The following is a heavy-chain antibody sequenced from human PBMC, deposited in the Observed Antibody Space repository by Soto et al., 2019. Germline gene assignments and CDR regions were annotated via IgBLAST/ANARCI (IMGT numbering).Heavy chain of an antibody. CDR2: VYGSGRT. Sequence: KPSETLSLTCSVSGGSISNYYWSWIRQPAGRGLEWIGRVYGSGRTNYNPSLKSRVIMSVDTSKNQLSLKLSSVTAADTAVYYCARDRRYCRTISCSPWFDPWGHGTLVTVSS. CDR3: ARDRRYCRTISCSPWFDP. V-gene: IGHV4-4*07. CDR1: GGSISNYY. D-gene: IGHD2-15*01. J-gene: IGHJ5*02.